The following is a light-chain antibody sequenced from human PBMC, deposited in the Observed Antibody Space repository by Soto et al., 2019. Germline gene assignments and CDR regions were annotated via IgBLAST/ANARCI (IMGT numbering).Light chain of an antibody. V-gene: IGKV1-12*01. CDR3: HKAKSFPVT. CDR2: AAS. J-gene: IGKJ5*01. CDR1: QGISSW. Sequence: DLQMTPSPSSVSASVGARVTITCRASQGISSWLAWYQQKPGKAPKPLIYAASSLLSGVPSRFSGSGYGTDFAHNISSLQPEDFATFYCHKAKSFPVTFGHGTRLDIK.